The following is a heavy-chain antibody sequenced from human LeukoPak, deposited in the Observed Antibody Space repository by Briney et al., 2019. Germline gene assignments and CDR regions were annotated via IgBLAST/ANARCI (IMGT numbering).Heavy chain of an antibody. Sequence: QPGGSLRLSCAASGFTVSSNYMSWVRQAPGKGLEWVSVIYSGGSTYYADSVKGRFTISRDNSKNTLYLQMNSLRAEDTAVYYCARDGPYCSSTSCYHFDYWGQGTLVTVSS. CDR2: IYSGGST. CDR3: ARDGPYCSSTSCYHFDY. V-gene: IGHV3-53*01. D-gene: IGHD2-2*01. J-gene: IGHJ4*02. CDR1: GFTVSSNY.